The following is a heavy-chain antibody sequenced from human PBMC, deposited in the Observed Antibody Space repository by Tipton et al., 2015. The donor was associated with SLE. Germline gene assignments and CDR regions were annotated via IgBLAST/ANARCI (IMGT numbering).Heavy chain of an antibody. CDR3: ARLSGSEPAV. Sequence: LRLSCSVFEKSITSGYYWAWIRQTPGKGLEWIGNINRSRNTYYNPSLKSRVSISVDTSKNQISLMLSSVTAADTAVYYCARLSGSEPAVWGQGTTVTVSS. V-gene: IGHV4-38-2*02. CDR1: EKSITSGYY. J-gene: IGHJ6*02. D-gene: IGHD1-26*01. CDR2: INRSRNT.